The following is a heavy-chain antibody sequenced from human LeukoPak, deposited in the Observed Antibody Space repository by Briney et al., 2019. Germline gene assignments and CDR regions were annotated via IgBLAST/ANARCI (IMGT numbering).Heavy chain of an antibody. D-gene: IGHD5-18*01. CDR1: GFAFSDYS. CDR2: ISSSDNTI. V-gene: IGHV3-48*02. CDR3: ARVHRGYSYGRLDY. Sequence: GGFFRLSCAASGFAFSDYSMNWGRQAPGKGLEWVSYISSSDNTIHYADSVKGRFTISRDNAKNSLYLEMNSLRDEDTAVYYCARVHRGYSYGRLDYWGQGTMVTVSS. J-gene: IGHJ4*02.